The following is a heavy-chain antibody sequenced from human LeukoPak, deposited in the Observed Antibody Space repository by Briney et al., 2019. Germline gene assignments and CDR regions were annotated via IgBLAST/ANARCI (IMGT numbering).Heavy chain of an antibody. V-gene: IGHV4-34*01. J-gene: IGHJ4*02. D-gene: IGHD3-9*01. CDR2: INHSGST. CDR3: ARATVWDILTGYYKYYFDY. CDR1: GGSFSGYY. Sequence: SETLSLTCAVYGGSFSGYYWSWIRQPPGKGLEWIGEINHSGSTNYNPSLKSRVTISVDTSKNQFSLKLSSVTAADTAVYYCARATVWDILTGYYKYYFDYWGQGTLVTVSS.